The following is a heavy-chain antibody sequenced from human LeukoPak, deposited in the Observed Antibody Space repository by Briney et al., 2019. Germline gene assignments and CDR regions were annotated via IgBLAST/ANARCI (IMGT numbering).Heavy chain of an antibody. D-gene: IGHD6-13*01. CDR2: INPNSGGT. Sequence: ASVKVSCKASGYTFTGYYMHWVRQAPGQGLEWMGWINPNSGGTNYAQKFQGRVTMTRDTSISTAYMELSRLRSDDTAVYYCAREGSAAGNYYYYMDVWGKGTTVTVSS. J-gene: IGHJ6*03. CDR3: AREGSAAGNYYYYMDV. V-gene: IGHV1-2*02. CDR1: GYTFTGYY.